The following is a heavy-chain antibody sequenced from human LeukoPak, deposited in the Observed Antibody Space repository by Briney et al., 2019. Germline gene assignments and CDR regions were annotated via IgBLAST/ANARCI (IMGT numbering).Heavy chain of an antibody. CDR2: IYPGDSDT. D-gene: IGHD2-2*03. V-gene: IGHV5-51*01. Sequence: GESLKISCKGSGSIFTSYWVGWVRQLPGKGLEWMGIIYPGDSDTRYSPSFQGQVTFSADQSIITAYLQWSSLKASDTAMYYCARQTTQMDIVVVPAAWDYWGQGTLVTVSS. CDR1: GSIFTSYW. J-gene: IGHJ4*02. CDR3: ARQTTQMDIVVVPAAWDY.